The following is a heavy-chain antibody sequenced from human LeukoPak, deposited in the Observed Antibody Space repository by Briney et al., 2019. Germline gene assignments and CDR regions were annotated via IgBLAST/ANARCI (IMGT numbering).Heavy chain of an antibody. D-gene: IGHD6-6*01. V-gene: IGHV3-30*02. CDR3: AKGYSSSTDAFDI. Sequence: GGSLRLSCAASGFTFSSYGMHWVRQAPGKGLEWVAVIWYGGSNKYYADSVKGRSTISRDNSKNTLHLQMNSLRAEDTAVYYCAKGYSSSTDAFDIWGQGTMVTVSS. J-gene: IGHJ3*02. CDR2: IWYGGSNK. CDR1: GFTFSSYG.